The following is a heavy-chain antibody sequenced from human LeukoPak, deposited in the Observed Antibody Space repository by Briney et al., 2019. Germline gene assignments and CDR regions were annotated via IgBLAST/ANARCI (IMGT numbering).Heavy chain of an antibody. Sequence: SETLSLTCAVYGGSFSDYYWSWIRQPPGKGLEWIGEINHSGSTNYNPSLKSRVTISVDTSKNQFSLKLSSVTAADTAVYYCARQPPGYGDYYFDYWGQGTLVTVSS. CDR1: GGSFSDYY. CDR2: INHSGST. CDR3: ARQPPGYGDYYFDY. V-gene: IGHV4-34*01. J-gene: IGHJ4*02. D-gene: IGHD4-17*01.